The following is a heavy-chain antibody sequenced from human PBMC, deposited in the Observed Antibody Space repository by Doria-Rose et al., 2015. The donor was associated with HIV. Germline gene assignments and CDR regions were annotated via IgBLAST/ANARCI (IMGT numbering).Heavy chain of an antibody. V-gene: IGHV1-3*01. Sequence: QVQLVQSGAEVKKPGASVRVSCKASGYTFTRYAMHWVRQAPGQRPEWMGWINVDNGNTEYSQKFQGRLTITRDTSASTAYMELSSLTSDDTVVYYCAKDRVRVVQAAPTLDFWGQGTLVTVSS. CDR3: AKDRVRVVQAAPTLDF. CDR2: INVDNGNT. J-gene: IGHJ4*02. D-gene: IGHD2-2*01. CDR1: GYTFTRYA.